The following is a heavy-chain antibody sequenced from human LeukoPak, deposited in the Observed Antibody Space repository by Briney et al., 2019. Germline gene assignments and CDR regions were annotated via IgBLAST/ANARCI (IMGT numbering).Heavy chain of an antibody. CDR2: ISYDGSNK. D-gene: IGHD3-9*01. J-gene: IGHJ4*02. CDR3: ARDQGEYYDSLPDY. V-gene: IGHV3-30*03. CDR1: GFTFSSYG. Sequence: GRSLRLSCAASGFTFSSYGMHWVRQAPGKGLEWVAVISYDGSNKYYADSVKGRFTISRDNSKNTLYLQMGSLRAEDMAVYYCARDQGEYYDSLPDYWGQGTLVTVSS.